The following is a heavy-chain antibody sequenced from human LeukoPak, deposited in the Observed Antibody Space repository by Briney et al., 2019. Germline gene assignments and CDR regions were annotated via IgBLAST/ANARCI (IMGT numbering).Heavy chain of an antibody. V-gene: IGHV3-30*02. D-gene: IGHD2-15*01. J-gene: IGHJ3*02. Sequence: GGSLRLSCAASGFTFSSYGMHWVRQAPGKGLEWVAFIRYDGSNKYYADSVKGRFTISRDNSKNTLYLQMNSLRAEDTAVYYCANAYCSGGSCYSAVAAFDIWGQGTMVTVSS. CDR2: IRYDGSNK. CDR3: ANAYCSGGSCYSAVAAFDI. CDR1: GFTFSSYG.